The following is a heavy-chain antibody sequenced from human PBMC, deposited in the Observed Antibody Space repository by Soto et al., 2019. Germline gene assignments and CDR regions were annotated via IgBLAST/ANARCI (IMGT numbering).Heavy chain of an antibody. CDR1: GGSISSYY. D-gene: IGHD6-13*01. CDR2: IYYSGST. J-gene: IGHJ6*03. Sequence: SETLSLTCTVSGGSISSYYWSWIRQPPGKGLEWIGYIYYSGSTNYNPSLKSRVTISVDTSKNQFSLKLSSVTAADTAVYYCASQNSSSWYGSYYYYYYMDVWGKGTTVTVSS. CDR3: ASQNSSSWYGSYYYYYYMDV. V-gene: IGHV4-59*08.